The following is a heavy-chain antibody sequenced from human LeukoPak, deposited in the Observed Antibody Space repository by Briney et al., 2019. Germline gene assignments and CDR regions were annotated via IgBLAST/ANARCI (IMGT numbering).Heavy chain of an antibody. V-gene: IGHV4-34*01. CDR3: ARGLPIVGATTFRY. Sequence: SETPSLTCAVYGGSFSGYYWSWIRQPPGKGLEWIGEINHSGSTNYNPSLKSRVTISVDTSKNQFSLKLSSVTAADTAVYYCARGLPIVGATTFRYWGQGTLVTVSS. J-gene: IGHJ4*02. CDR1: GGSFSGYY. CDR2: INHSGST. D-gene: IGHD1-26*01.